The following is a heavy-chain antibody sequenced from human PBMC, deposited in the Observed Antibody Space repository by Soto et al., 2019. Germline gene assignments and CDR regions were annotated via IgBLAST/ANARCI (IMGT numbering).Heavy chain of an antibody. D-gene: IGHD4-17*01. CDR2: TYPSDSDT. CDR3: ARPANTVADHFDL. Sequence: LGESLKISCQVSGYTFTIYWIGWVRQMPRKGLEWMGITYPSDSDTRYSPSFQGQVTISADQSINTAYLQWDSLKASDTAIYYCARPANTVADHFDLWGQGTPVTVSS. CDR1: GYTFTIYW. V-gene: IGHV5-51*01. J-gene: IGHJ4*02.